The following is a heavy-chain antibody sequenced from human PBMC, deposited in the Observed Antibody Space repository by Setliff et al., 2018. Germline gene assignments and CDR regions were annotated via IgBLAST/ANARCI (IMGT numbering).Heavy chain of an antibody. D-gene: IGHD3-3*01. Sequence: GASVKVSCKASGYTFIGYYMHWVRQAPGQGLEWMGWINPNSGGTNYAQKFQGWVTMTRDTSISTAYMELSRLRSDDTAVYYCARGRDFWSGYLVYWGQGTLVTVSS. CDR2: INPNSGGT. J-gene: IGHJ4*02. CDR3: ARGRDFWSGYLVY. CDR1: GYTFIGYY. V-gene: IGHV1-2*04.